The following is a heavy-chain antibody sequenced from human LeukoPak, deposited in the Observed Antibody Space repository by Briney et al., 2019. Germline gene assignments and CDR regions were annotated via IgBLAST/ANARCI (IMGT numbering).Heavy chain of an antibody. D-gene: IGHD3-3*01. J-gene: IGHJ4*02. Sequence: GASVKVSRKASGYTFTSYYMHWVRQAPGQGLEWMGIINPSGGSTSYAQKFQGRVTMTRDMSTSTVYMELSSLRSEDTAVYYCARAEGGFLEWLLLWGQGTLVTVSS. CDR3: ARAEGGFLEWLLL. CDR2: INPSGGST. V-gene: IGHV1-46*01. CDR1: GYTFTSYY.